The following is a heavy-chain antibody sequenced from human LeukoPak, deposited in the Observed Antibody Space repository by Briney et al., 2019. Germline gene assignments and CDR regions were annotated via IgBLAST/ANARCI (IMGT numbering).Heavy chain of an antibody. Sequence: PSETLSLTCTVSGGSISSGGYYWSWIRQHPGKGLEWIGFIYDSRSVAFTPSLKSRGTISADTSKNQFSLKLSFVTAADTAVYYCARGSESDPVYFDHWGQGTLVTVSA. D-gene: IGHD3-3*01. J-gene: IGHJ4*02. CDR1: GGSISSGGYY. V-gene: IGHV4-31*03. CDR3: ARGSESDPVYFDH. CDR2: IYDSRSV.